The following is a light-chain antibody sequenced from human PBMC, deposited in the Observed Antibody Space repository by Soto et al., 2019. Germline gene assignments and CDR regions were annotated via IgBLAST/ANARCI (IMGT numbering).Light chain of an antibody. V-gene: IGKV1-5*01. CDR2: DAS. J-gene: IGKJ1*01. CDR1: QSVSGW. CDR3: QQYNNFWT. Sequence: DIQMTQSPSALSASVGDRVTITCRASQSVSGWLAWYQQKPGKAPRLLIYDASYLERGVPSRFSGSGSGTDFTLTIRDLQPDDLGTYYCQQYNNFWTFGPGTKVEI.